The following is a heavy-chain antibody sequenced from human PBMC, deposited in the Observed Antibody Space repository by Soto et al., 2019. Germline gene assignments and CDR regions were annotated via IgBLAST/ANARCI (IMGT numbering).Heavy chain of an antibody. Sequence: QLQLQESGSGLVKPSQTLSLTCAVSGGSISSGGYSWSWIRPPPGKGLEWIGYIYHSGSTYYNPSLKSRVTISVDRSKNQFSLKLSSVTAAATAVYYCAGGGFGVARDYWGQGTLVTVSS. D-gene: IGHD3-3*01. CDR1: GGSISSGGYS. J-gene: IGHJ4*02. V-gene: IGHV4-30-2*01. CDR2: IYHSGST. CDR3: AGGGFGVARDY.